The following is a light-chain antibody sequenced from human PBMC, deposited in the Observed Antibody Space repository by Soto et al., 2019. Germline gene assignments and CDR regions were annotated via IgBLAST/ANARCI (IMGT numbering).Light chain of an antibody. CDR2: AAS. V-gene: IGKV1-9*01. CDR3: QQLNSYPRT. CDR1: QGIRSF. Sequence: DIQLTQSPSFLSASVGDRVTITCRASQGIRSFLAGYQQKPGKAPKLLIYAASTLQSGVPSRFSGSGSGTEFALTISSRQPEAFATYYGQQLNSYPRTFGQGTKVEIK. J-gene: IGKJ1*01.